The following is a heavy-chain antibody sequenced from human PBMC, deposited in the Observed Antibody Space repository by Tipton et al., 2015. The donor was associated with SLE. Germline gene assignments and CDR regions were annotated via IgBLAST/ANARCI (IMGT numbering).Heavy chain of an antibody. CDR2: INYNAENT. V-gene: IGHV3-20*04. J-gene: IGHJ4*02. CDR3: ARRARGRMALDH. D-gene: IGHD5-24*01. Sequence: SLRLSCAASGFNFDDYGMTWVRQAPGKGLEWVSTINYNAENTAYAASVKGRFTISRDNAKNSLYLQLNSLRVEDTAFYYCARRARGRMALDHWGQGTLVTISS. CDR1: GFNFDDYG.